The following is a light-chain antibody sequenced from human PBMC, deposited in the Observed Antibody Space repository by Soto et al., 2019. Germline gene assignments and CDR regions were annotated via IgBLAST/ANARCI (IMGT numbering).Light chain of an antibody. Sequence: EIVLTQSPGSLSLSPGERATLSCRASQSVNLYLAWYQQKPGQAPRLLISDASSRATDVPDRFSGSGSGTDFSLTISRLEPEDFAVYYCQQYGDSPVTFGQGTKVDIK. CDR3: QQYGDSPVT. CDR1: QSVNLY. V-gene: IGKV3-20*01. J-gene: IGKJ1*01. CDR2: DAS.